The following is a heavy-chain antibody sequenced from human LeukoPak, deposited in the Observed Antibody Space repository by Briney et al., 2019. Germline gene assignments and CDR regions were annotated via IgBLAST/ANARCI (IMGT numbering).Heavy chain of an antibody. CDR2: MNPNSGNT. V-gene: IGHV1-8*03. CDR1: GYTFTSYD. CDR3: ARGERQWLVDYFDY. J-gene: IGHJ4*02. Sequence: ASVKVSCKASGYTFTSYDINWVRQATGQGLEWMGWMNPNSGNTGYAQKFQGRVTITRNTSISTAYMELSSLRSEDTAVYYCARGERQWLVDYFDYWGQGTLVTVSS. D-gene: IGHD6-19*01.